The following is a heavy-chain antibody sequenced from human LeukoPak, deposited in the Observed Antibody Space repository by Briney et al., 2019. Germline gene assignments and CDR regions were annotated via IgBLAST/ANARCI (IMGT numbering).Heavy chain of an antibody. Sequence: PGGSLRLSCAASGFTFSSYAMSWVRQAPGKGLEWVSAISGSGGSTYYADSVKGRFTISRDNSKNTLYLQMNSLRAEDTAVYYCAKGHGLRFLEQTYFDPWGQGTLVTVSS. V-gene: IGHV3-23*01. CDR2: ISGSGGST. D-gene: IGHD3-3*01. CDR3: AKGHGLRFLEQTYFDP. J-gene: IGHJ5*02. CDR1: GFTFSSYA.